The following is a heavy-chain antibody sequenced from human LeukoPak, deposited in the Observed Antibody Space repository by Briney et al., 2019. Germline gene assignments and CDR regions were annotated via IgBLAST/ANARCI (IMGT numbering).Heavy chain of an antibody. CDR2: ISSSSSYI. V-gene: IGHV3-21*06. CDR1: GFTFSSYS. J-gene: IGHJ4*02. CDR3: ARKRPNYFDY. Sequence: GGSLRLSCAASGFTFSSYSMNWVRQAPGKGLEWVSSISSSSSYIYYADSVKGRFTISRDNAENSLYLQMNSLRAEDTALYYCARKRPNYFDYWGQGTLVTVSS.